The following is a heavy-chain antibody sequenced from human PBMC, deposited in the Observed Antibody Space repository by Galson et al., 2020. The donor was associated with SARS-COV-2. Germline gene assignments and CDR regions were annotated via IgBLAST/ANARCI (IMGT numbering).Heavy chain of an antibody. CDR2: ISSSSTYI. D-gene: IGHD5-18*01. CDR1: GFDFSDYS. Sequence: GGSLRLSCAASGFDFSDYSMNWVRQAPGKGPEWVSSISSSSTYIYYADSVKGRFTISRDNAKTSLYLQMNGLRAEDTGVYYCARDESGYTYDYSYFYYYGMDVWGQGTTVTVSS. J-gene: IGHJ6*02. CDR3: ARDESGYTYDYSYFYYYGMDV. V-gene: IGHV3-21*01.